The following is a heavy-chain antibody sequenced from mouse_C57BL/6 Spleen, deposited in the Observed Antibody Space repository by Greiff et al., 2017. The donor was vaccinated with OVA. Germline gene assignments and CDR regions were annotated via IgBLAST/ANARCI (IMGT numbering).Heavy chain of an antibody. CDR3: ARSDYYGSSYVFAY. V-gene: IGHV1-61*01. CDR1: GYTFTSYW. Sequence: QVQLQQPGAELVRPGSSVKLSCKASGYTFTSYWMDWVKQRPGQGLEWIGNIYPSDSETHYNQKFKDKATLTVDKSSSTAYMQLSSLPSEDSAVYYCARSDYYGSSYVFAYWGQGTLVTVSA. D-gene: IGHD1-1*01. CDR2: IYPSDSET. J-gene: IGHJ3*01.